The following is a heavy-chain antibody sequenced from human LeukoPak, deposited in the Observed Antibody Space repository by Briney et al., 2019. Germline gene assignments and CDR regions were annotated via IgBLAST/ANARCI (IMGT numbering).Heavy chain of an antibody. J-gene: IGHJ4*02. CDR3: ARDRDFPRDQFDY. Sequence: GGSLRLSCAASGFTFSTYAMTWVRQTPGKGLEWVSGINVGGGNTYYADSVKGRFTISRDNSKNTVYLQVKSLGAEDTAVYFCARDRDFPRDQFDYWGQGTLVTVSS. CDR1: GFTFSTYA. CDR2: INVGGGNT. D-gene: IGHD2-21*02. V-gene: IGHV3-23*01.